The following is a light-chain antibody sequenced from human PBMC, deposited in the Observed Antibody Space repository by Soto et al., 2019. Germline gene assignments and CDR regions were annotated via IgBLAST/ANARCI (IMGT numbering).Light chain of an antibody. J-gene: IGLJ1*01. CDR1: SSDVGTYNL. CDR3: CSYGGSSPLPYV. Sequence: QSALAQPASVSGSPEQSVTISCTGTSSDVGTYNLVSWYQQHPGKAPKLIIYEVAERPSGVSNRFSGSKFGNTASLTISGLLPEDEADYYCCSYGGSSPLPYVFGNGTKVTVL. V-gene: IGLV2-23*02. CDR2: EVA.